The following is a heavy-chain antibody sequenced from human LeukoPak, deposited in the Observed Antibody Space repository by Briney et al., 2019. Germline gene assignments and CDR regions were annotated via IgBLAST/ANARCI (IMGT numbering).Heavy chain of an antibody. D-gene: IGHD3-22*01. V-gene: IGHV4-30-4*01. CDR2: MYYSGST. CDR3: AKPYYYDSRIDP. Sequence: SKTLSLTCTVSGGSISSGDYYWSWIRQPPGKGLEWIAYMYYSGSTYYNPSLKSRVTMSADTSKNQLSLKLSSVTAADTAVYYCAKPYYYDSRIDPWGQGILVTVSS. J-gene: IGHJ5*02. CDR1: GGSISSGDYY.